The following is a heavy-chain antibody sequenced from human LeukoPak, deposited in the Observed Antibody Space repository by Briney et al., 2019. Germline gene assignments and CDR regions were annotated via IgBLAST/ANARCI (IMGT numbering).Heavy chain of an antibody. D-gene: IGHD3-10*01. Sequence: ASVKVSCKASGYTFTGYYMHWVRQAPGQGLEWVGWINANSGDTNYAQKLQGRVTMTRDTAIRTAHMELSRLRSDDTAVYYCAREESSMKFDWGQGTLVTVPS. V-gene: IGHV1-2*02. CDR1: GYTFTGYY. J-gene: IGHJ4*02. CDR3: AREESSMKFD. CDR2: INANSGDT.